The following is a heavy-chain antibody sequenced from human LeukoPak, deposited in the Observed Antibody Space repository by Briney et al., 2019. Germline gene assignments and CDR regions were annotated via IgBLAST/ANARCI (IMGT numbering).Heavy chain of an antibody. CDR3: ASTRIAEAGDAFDI. J-gene: IGHJ3*02. Sequence: GGSLRLSCAASGFTVSSNYMSWVRQAPGKGLEWVSVIYSGGSTYYADSVKGRFTISRDNSKNTLYLQMNSLGAEDTAVYYCASTRIAEAGDAFDIWGQGTMVTVSS. CDR1: GFTVSSNY. D-gene: IGHD6-13*01. V-gene: IGHV3-53*01. CDR2: IYSGGST.